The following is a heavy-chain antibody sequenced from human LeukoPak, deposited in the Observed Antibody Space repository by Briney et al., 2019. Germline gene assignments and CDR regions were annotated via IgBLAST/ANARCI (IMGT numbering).Heavy chain of an antibody. J-gene: IGHJ5*02. CDR1: GGPIRSYY. Sequence: SETLSLTCTVSGGPIRSYYWSWIRQPPGKGLEWIGYIYYNGSTNYNPSLKSRVTISVDTSKNQFSLKLSSVTAADPAVYYCARDPNGDYSSRWFDPWGQGTLVTVSS. V-gene: IGHV4-59*12. CDR3: ARDPNGDYSSRWFDP. D-gene: IGHD4-17*01. CDR2: IYYNGST.